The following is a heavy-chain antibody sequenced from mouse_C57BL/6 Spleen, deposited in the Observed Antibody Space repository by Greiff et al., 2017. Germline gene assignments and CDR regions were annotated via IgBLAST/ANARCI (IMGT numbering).Heavy chain of an antibody. CDR2: IDPSDSYT. CDR1: GYTFTSYW. V-gene: IGHV1-50*01. D-gene: IGHD2-5*01. Sequence: VQLQQPGAELVKPGASVKLSCKASGYTFTSYWMQWVKQRPGQGLEWIGEIDPSDSYTNYNQKFKGKATLTVDTSSSTAYMQLSSLTSEDSAVYYCARGYYSNCWFAYWGQGTLVTVSA. J-gene: IGHJ3*01. CDR3: ARGYYSNCWFAY.